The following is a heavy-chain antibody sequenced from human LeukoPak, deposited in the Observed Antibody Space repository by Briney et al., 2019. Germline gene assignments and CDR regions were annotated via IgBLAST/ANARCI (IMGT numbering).Heavy chain of an antibody. Sequence: ASVKVSCKASGYTFTVYYMHWVRQAPGQGLEWMGWINPNSGGTNYAQKFQGRVTMTRDTSISTAYMELSRLRSDDTAVYYCARGLYSYGDYYYYMDVSGKGTTVTVSS. CDR2: INPNSGGT. CDR3: ARGLYSYGDYYYYMDV. V-gene: IGHV1-2*02. CDR1: GYTFTVYY. J-gene: IGHJ6*03. D-gene: IGHD5-18*01.